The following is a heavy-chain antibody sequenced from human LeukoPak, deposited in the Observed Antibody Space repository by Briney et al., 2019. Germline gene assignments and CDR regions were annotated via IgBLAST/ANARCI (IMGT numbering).Heavy chain of an antibody. CDR1: GFTFDDYA. CDR3: AKGANYYGSGSYFDY. D-gene: IGHD3-10*01. V-gene: IGHV3-43*02. J-gene: IGHJ4*02. CDR2: ISGDGDST. Sequence: PGGSLRLSCAASGFTFDDYAMHWVRHAPGKGLEWVSLISGDGDSTYFADSVKGRFTISRDNRKNSLYLQTNSLRTEDTALYYCAKGANYYGSGSYFDYWGQGTLVTVSS.